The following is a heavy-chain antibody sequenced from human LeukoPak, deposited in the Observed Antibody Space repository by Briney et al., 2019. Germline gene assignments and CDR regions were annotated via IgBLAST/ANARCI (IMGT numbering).Heavy chain of an antibody. CDR2: VRRKANSYAT. V-gene: IGHV3-73*01. CDR3: TSSGYEGYYYYYYGMDV. CDR1: GFTFSGSA. Sequence: GGSLKLSCAASGFTFSGSAMHWVRQASGKGLEWVGRVRRKANSYATAYAASVKGRFTISRDDSKNTAYLQMNSLKTEDTAVYYCTSSGYEGYYYYYYGMDVWGQGTSVTVSS. J-gene: IGHJ6*02. D-gene: IGHD5-12*01.